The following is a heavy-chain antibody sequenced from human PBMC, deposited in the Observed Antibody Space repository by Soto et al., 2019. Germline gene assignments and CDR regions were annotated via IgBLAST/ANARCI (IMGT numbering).Heavy chain of an antibody. CDR3: ARDRGGRYDYGDYDDAFDI. CDR1: GGSISSYY. CDR2: IYYSGST. D-gene: IGHD4-17*01. V-gene: IGHV4-59*01. Sequence: SETLSLTCTVSGGSISSYYWSWIRQPPGKGLEWIGYIYYSGSTNYNPSLKSRVTISVDTSKNQFSLKLSSVTAADTAVYYCARDRGGRYDYGDYDDAFDIWGQGTMVTVSS. J-gene: IGHJ3*02.